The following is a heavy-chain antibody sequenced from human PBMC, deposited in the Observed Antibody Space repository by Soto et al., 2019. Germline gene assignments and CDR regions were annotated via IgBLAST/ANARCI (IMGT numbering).Heavy chain of an antibody. Sequence: GVSVKVSCKASGGTFSSYTISWVRQAPGQGLEWMGGIIPILGIANYAQKFQGRVTITADKSTSTAYMELSSLRSEDTAVYYCASSLGYCSSTSCYAGDYWGQGTLVTVSS. J-gene: IGHJ4*02. CDR1: GGTFSSYT. V-gene: IGHV1-69*10. CDR3: ASSLGYCSSTSCYAGDY. CDR2: IIPILGIA. D-gene: IGHD2-2*01.